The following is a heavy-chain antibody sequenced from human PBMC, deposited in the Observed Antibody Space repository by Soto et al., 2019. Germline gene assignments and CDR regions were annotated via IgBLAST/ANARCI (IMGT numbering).Heavy chain of an antibody. CDR2: INHSGST. D-gene: IGHD4-17*01. V-gene: IGHV4-34*01. CDR3: ARGRATVTYYYYYYMDV. CDR1: GGSFSGYY. Sequence: PSETLSLTCAVYGGSFSGYYWSWIRQPPGKGLEWIGEINHSGSTNYNPSLKSRVTISVDTSKNQFSLKLSSVTAADTAVYYCARGRATVTYYYYYYMDVWGKGTTVTV. J-gene: IGHJ6*03.